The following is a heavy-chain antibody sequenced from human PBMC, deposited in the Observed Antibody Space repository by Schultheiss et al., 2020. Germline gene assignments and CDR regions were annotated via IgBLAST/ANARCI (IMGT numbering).Heavy chain of an antibody. J-gene: IGHJ5*02. V-gene: IGHV4-31*03. D-gene: IGHD6-13*01. CDR1: GGSISSGGYY. Sequence: SETLSLTCTVSGGSISSGGYYWSWIRQHPAKGLEWIGEINHSGSTNYNPSLKSRVTISVDTSKNQFSLKLSSVTAADTAVYYCARGLIFLAAAGTLWFDPWGQGTLVTVSS. CDR2: INHSGST. CDR3: ARGLIFLAAAGTLWFDP.